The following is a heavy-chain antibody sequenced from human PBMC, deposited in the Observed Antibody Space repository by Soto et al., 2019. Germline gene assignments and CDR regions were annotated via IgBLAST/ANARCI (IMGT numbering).Heavy chain of an antibody. V-gene: IGHV3-23*01. CDR1: GITFGNFA. J-gene: IGHJ4*02. Sequence: EMQLLESGGGLVQPGGSLRLSCTASGITFGNFAMNWVRQAPGKGLEWVSGLSSTGDITYYAESLKGRFVVSRDNSKNTLSLQMNSLRVEDTAIYYCAKAIGTTMVRGGFDFWGQGTPVTVSS. D-gene: IGHD3-10*01. CDR2: LSSTGDIT. CDR3: AKAIGTTMVRGGFDF.